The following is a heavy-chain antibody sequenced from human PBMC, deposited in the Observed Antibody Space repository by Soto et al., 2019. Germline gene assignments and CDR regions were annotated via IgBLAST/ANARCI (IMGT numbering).Heavy chain of an antibody. Sequence: SETLSLTCTVSGGSISSYYWSWIRQPPGKGLEWIGYIYYSGSTNYNPSLKSRVTISVDTSKNQFSLKLSSVTAADTAVYYCARGDNDFWSGYYWFDPWGQGTLVTVSS. J-gene: IGHJ5*02. CDR2: IYYSGST. D-gene: IGHD3-3*01. CDR1: GGSISSYY. CDR3: ARGDNDFWSGYYWFDP. V-gene: IGHV4-59*08.